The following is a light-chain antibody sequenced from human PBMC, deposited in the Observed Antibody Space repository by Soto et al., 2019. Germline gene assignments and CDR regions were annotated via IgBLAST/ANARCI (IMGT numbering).Light chain of an antibody. CDR1: SSDVGGYNY. CDR2: DVN. J-gene: IGLJ1*01. CDR3: CSYAGGDSFV. V-gene: IGLV2-11*01. Sequence: QSALTQPRSVSGSPGQSVTISCTGTSSDVGGYNYVSWYQQRPGKAPKLMIYDVNKRPSGVPDRFSGSKSGNTASLTISGLQTEDEADYYCCSYAGGDSFVFGDGTKVTVL.